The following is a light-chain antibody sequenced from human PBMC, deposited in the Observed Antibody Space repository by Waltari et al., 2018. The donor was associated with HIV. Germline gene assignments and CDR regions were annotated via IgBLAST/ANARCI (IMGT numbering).Light chain of an antibody. CDR1: QGISNY. V-gene: IGKV1-9*01. J-gene: IGKJ1*01. CDR3: QQLDTYPRT. CDR2: AAS. Sequence: DIQLTQSPSFLSASVGDTVTITCRASQGISNYLAWYQQKPGNAPKLLIFAASTLQTGVPSRCSGSGFGTEFTLTISSLHPEDFATYSCQQLDTYPRTFGQGTKVEIK.